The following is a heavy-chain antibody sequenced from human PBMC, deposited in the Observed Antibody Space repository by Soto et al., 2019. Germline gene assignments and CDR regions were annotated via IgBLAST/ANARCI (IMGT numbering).Heavy chain of an antibody. J-gene: IGHJ5*02. CDR1: GGSISGSY. D-gene: IGHD3-10*01. V-gene: IGHV4-59*12. CDR3: ARTMVRGVLNWFDP. Sequence: SETLSLTCSVSGGSISGSYWSWIRQSPGKGLEWLGYVYYTGSTNYSPSLRSRVSISVDTSKNQFSLKLSSVTAADTAVYYCARTMVRGVLNWFDPWGQGTLVTVSS. CDR2: VYYTGST.